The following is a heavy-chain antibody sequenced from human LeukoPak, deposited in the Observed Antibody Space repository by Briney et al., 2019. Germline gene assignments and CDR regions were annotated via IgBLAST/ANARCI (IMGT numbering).Heavy chain of an antibody. CDR3: ARSAHGGNAGVFDY. D-gene: IGHD4-23*01. CDR2: IYTSGST. J-gene: IGHJ4*02. V-gene: IGHV4-4*07. Sequence: SETLSLTCTVSGGSISSYYWSWIRQPAGKGLEWIGHIYTSGSTNYNPSLKSPVTMSVDTSKNQFSLKLNSVTAADTAVYYCARSAHGGNAGVFDYWGQVTLVTVSS. CDR1: GGSISSYY.